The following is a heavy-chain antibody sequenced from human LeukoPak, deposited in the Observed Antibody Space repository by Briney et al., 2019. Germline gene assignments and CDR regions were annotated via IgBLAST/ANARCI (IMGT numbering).Heavy chain of an antibody. V-gene: IGHV4-59*01. CDR1: GSSISSYY. Sequence: PSETLSLTCTVSGSSISSYYWSWIRQPPGKGLEWIGYIYYSGSTNYNPSLKSRVTISVDTSKNQFSLKLSSVTAADTAVYYCARDPSRGYSGYVAFDIWGQGTMVTVSS. CDR3: ARDPSRGYSGYVAFDI. D-gene: IGHD5-12*01. J-gene: IGHJ3*02. CDR2: IYYSGST.